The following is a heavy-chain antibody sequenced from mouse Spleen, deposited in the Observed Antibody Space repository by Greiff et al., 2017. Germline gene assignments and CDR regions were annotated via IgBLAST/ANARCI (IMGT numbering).Heavy chain of an antibody. D-gene: IGHD1-1*01. Sequence: VHVKQSGPELVKPGDSVKISCKASGYSFTGYFMNWVMQSHGKSLEWIGRINPYNGDTFYNQKFKGKATLTVDKSSSTAHMELRSLPSEDSAVYYCARSDYYGRSPAWFAYWGQGTLVTVSA. CDR2: INPYNGDT. V-gene: IGHV1-20*01. CDR3: ARSDYYGRSPAWFAY. CDR1: GYSFTGYF. J-gene: IGHJ3*01.